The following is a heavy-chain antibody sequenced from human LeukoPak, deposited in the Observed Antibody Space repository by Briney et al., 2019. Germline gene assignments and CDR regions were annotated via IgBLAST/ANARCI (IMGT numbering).Heavy chain of an antibody. CDR3: ARDGRGLVLRSSPLDY. D-gene: IGHD2-15*01. Sequence: SETLSLTCTVSGGPISSYYWSWIRQPPGKGLEWIGYIYYSGSTNYNPSLKSRVAISVDTSKNQFSLKLSSVTAADTAVYYCARDGRGLVLRSSPLDYWGQGTLVTVSS. J-gene: IGHJ4*02. V-gene: IGHV4-59*01. CDR2: IYYSGST. CDR1: GGPISSYY.